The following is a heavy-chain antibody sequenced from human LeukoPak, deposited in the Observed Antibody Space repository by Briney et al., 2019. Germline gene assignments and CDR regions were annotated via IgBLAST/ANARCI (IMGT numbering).Heavy chain of an antibody. V-gene: IGHV3-48*03. D-gene: IGHD3-10*01. J-gene: IGHJ5*02. Sequence: PGGSLRLSCAASGFTFSSYEMNWVRQAPGKGLEWVSYISSSGSTIYYADSVKGRFTISRDNAKNSLYLQMNSLRAEDTAVYYCAGTASPERLWFGELSVWFDPWGQGTLVTVSS. CDR3: AGTASPERLWFGELSVWFDP. CDR2: ISSSGSTI. CDR1: GFTFSSYE.